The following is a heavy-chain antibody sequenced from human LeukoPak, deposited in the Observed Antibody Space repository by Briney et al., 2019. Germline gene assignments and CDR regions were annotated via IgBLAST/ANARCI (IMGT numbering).Heavy chain of an antibody. CDR2: ISYSGST. CDR3: ARGRRGYYGSGSYSYFDY. Sequence: SETLSLTCTVSGGSLSPYYWSWIRQSPGKGLEWIGYISYSGSTNSHPSLKSRVTISVDTSKNQFSLKLSSVTAADTAVYYCARGRRGYYGSGSYSYFDYWGQGTLVTVSS. V-gene: IGHV4-59*01. CDR1: GGSLSPYY. D-gene: IGHD3-10*01. J-gene: IGHJ4*02.